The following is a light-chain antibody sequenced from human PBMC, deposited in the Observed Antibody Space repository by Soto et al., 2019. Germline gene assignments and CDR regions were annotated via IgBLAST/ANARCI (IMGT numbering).Light chain of an antibody. CDR3: QQVNSYPYT. CDR2: TAS. CDR1: QGISKY. J-gene: IGKJ2*01. V-gene: IGKV1-9*01. Sequence: DIQLTQSPSFLSASVGDRFTITCRASQGISKYLAWYQQKPAKAPKLLIYTASTLQSGVPSRFSGSGSGTEFTLTISSPQPEDFATYFCQQVNSYPYTFGQGTKLEIK.